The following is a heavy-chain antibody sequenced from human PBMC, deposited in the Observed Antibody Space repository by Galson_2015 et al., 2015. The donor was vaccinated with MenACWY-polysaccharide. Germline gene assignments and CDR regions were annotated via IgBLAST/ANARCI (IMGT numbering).Heavy chain of an antibody. Sequence: QSGAEVKKPGEFLKISCKGSGYDFTTYWLAWVRQMPGKGLEWMGIIYPGDSDSTYSPSFQGQVTFSVDKSITTAYLQWASLKASDTAIYYCARLTGPYSYYFYYMDVWGKGTTVTVSS. CDR3: ARLTGPYSYYFYYMDV. CDR2: IYPGDSDS. J-gene: IGHJ6*03. CDR1: GYDFTTYW. V-gene: IGHV5-51*01.